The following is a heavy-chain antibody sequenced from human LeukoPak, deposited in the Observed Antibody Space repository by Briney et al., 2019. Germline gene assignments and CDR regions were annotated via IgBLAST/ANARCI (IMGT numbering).Heavy chain of an antibody. V-gene: IGHV3-11*01. CDR3: ARGNYGMDD. CDR2: ITGSGKSK. Sequence: EPGGSLRLSCAASGFTFSDYYMTWIRQAPGKGPEWVSCITGSGKSKYYADSVRGRVTISRDNAKNSLYLQMDSLRAEDTGVYYCARGNYGMDDWGRGTTVTVSS. CDR1: GFTFSDYY. J-gene: IGHJ6*02.